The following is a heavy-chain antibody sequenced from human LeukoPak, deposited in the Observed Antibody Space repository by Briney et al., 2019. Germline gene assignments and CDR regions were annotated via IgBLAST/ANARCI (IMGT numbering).Heavy chain of an antibody. Sequence: GGSLRLSCTASGITFSNYHMTWVRQAPGKGLEWVSSISGSGAETHYTDSVKGRFTISRDNSKNTLYLQMNSLSAEDTAVYYCAKTKITLIVVANPNSGALDIWGQGTMVTVSS. V-gene: IGHV3-23*01. J-gene: IGHJ3*02. D-gene: IGHD3-22*01. CDR3: AKTKITLIVVANPNSGALDI. CDR2: ISGSGAET. CDR1: GITFSNYH.